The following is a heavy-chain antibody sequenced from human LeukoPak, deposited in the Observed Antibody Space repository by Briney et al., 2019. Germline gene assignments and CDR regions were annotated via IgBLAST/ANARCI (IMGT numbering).Heavy chain of an antibody. CDR2: IKQDGSEK. V-gene: IGHV3-7*01. J-gene: IGHJ3*02. CDR3: ARDRGLAYWAFDI. Sequence: PGGSLRLSCAASGFTVSSNYMNWVRQAPGKGLEWVANIKQDGSEKYYVDSVKGRFTISRDNAKNSLYLQMNSLRAEDTAVYYCARDRGLAYWAFDIWGQGTMVTVSS. D-gene: IGHD2-21*01. CDR1: GFTVSSNY.